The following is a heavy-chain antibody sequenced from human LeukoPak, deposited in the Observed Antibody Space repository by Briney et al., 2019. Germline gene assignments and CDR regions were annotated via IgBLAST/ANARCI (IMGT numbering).Heavy chain of an antibody. CDR2: ISSSSSYI. V-gene: IGHV3-21*01. CDR3: ASSGYDILTGYYINFDY. Sequence: GGSLRLSCAASGFTFSSYSMNWVRQAPGKGLEWVSSISSSSSYIYYADSVKGRFTISRDNAKNSLYLQMNSLRAEDTAVYYCASSGYDILTGYYINFDYWGQGTLVTVSS. D-gene: IGHD3-9*01. CDR1: GFTFSSYS. J-gene: IGHJ4*02.